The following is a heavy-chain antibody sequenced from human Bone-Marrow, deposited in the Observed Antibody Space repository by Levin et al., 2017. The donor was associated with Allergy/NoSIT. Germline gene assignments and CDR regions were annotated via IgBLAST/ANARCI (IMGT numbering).Heavy chain of an antibody. D-gene: IGHD4-17*01. CDR2: IGSSSST. CDR1: GFTFSSNS. CDR3: AKRITVTKGFDH. J-gene: IGHJ4*02. Sequence: GESLKISCAASGFTFSSNSMSWVRQAPGRGLEWVSAIGSSSSTYYADSVKGRFTISRDNSKNTLFLQMNSLRAEDTAVYYCAKRITVTKGFDHWGQGTLVTVSS. V-gene: IGHV3-23*01.